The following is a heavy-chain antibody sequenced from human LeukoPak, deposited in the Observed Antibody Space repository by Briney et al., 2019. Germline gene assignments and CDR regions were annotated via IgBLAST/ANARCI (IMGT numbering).Heavy chain of an antibody. J-gene: IGHJ4*02. V-gene: IGHV1-18*04. CDR3: ARGMWLAVAGEIDY. CDR2: ISAYNGNT. Sequence: ASVKVSCKASGYTSTSYGISWVRQAPGQGLEWMGWISAYNGNTNYAQKLQGRVTMTTDTSTSTAYMELRSLRSDDTAVYYCARGMWLAVAGEIDYWGQGTLVTVSS. D-gene: IGHD6-19*01. CDR1: GYTSTSYG.